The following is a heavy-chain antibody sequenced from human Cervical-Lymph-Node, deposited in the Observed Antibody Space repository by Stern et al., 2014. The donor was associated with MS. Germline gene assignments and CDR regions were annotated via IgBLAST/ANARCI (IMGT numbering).Heavy chain of an antibody. J-gene: IGHJ4*02. CDR2: VVPIFGTP. D-gene: IGHD4-17*01. CDR1: GGTFSSYA. Sequence: VQLVESGAGVKKPGSSVKVSCKASGGTFSSYAMSWVRQVPGQGLEWMGGVVPIFGTPNYAQKFQGRVTISADQSTNTAYMELTSLRSEDTAIYYCARQTATYDYGDYPFDYWGQGTLVTVSS. V-gene: IGHV1-69*01. CDR3: ARQTATYDYGDYPFDY.